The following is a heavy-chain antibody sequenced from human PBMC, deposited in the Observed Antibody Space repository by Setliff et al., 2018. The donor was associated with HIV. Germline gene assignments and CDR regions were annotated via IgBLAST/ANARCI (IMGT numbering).Heavy chain of an antibody. CDR3: ARHRDPPGSRWIYYYYYMDL. J-gene: IGHJ6*03. V-gene: IGHV4-34*01. CDR2: IYDSGST. CDR1: GGSFSGYY. Sequence: SETLSLTCAVYGGSFSGYYWSWIRQPPGKRLEWLGSIYDSGSTSYNPSLSSRLTISVDTSKNQVSLRLSSVTVADTGVYYCARHRDPPGSRWIYYYYYMDLWGEGTTVTVSS. D-gene: IGHD6-13*01.